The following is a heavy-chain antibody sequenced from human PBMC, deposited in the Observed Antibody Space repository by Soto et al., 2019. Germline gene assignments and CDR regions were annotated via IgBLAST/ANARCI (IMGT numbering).Heavy chain of an antibody. CDR1: GGTFSSYA. Sequence: QVQLVQSGAEVKKPGSSVKVSCKASGGTFSSYAISWVRPAPGQGLEWMGGIIPIFGTANYAQKFQGRVTITADESTSTVYMELSSLRSEDTAVYYCARTGYYDSSGPFGAFDIWCQGTMVTVSS. D-gene: IGHD3-22*01. CDR2: IIPIFGTA. J-gene: IGHJ3*02. CDR3: ARTGYYDSSGPFGAFDI. V-gene: IGHV1-69*12.